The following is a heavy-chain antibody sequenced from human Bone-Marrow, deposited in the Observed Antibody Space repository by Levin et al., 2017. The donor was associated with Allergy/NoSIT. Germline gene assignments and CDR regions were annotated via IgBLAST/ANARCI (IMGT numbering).Heavy chain of an antibody. CDR3: AKDAQVTI. CDR1: GFAFSPYI. CDR2: ISGSGDVA. V-gene: IGHV3-23*01. Sequence: GESLKISCAASGFAFSPYIMTWVRQAPGKGLEWVSRISGSGDVAQYADSVKGRFTISRDNSNNMLYLQLNSLRVEDTALYYCAKDAQVTIWGQGTMVTVSS. D-gene: IGHD2-21*02. J-gene: IGHJ3*02.